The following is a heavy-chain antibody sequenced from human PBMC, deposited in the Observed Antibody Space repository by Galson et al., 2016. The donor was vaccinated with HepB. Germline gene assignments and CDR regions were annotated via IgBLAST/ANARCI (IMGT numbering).Heavy chain of an antibody. Sequence: SLRLSCAASGFTFSSYGIHWVRRAPGKGLEWVAVIWYDGSNKYYADSVKGRFTISRDNSKNTLYLQMNSLRAEDTAVYYCARDGRVWYGMDVWGQGTTVTVSS. CDR3: ARDGRVWYGMDV. CDR1: GFTFSSYG. J-gene: IGHJ6*02. D-gene: IGHD3/OR15-3a*01. V-gene: IGHV3-33*01. CDR2: IWYDGSNK.